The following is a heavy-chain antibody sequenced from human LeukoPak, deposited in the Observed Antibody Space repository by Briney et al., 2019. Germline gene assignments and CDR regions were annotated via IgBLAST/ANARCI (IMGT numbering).Heavy chain of an antibody. CDR3: AKDHDFWSGYSNYFDY. V-gene: IGHV3-23*01. CDR1: GFTFSSYA. Sequence: GGSLRLSCAASGFTFSSYAMSWVRQAPGKGLEWVSAISGSGGSTYYADFVKGRFTISRDNSKNTLYLQMNSLRAEDTAVYYCAKDHDFWSGYSNYFDYWGQGTLVTVSS. CDR2: ISGSGGST. J-gene: IGHJ4*02. D-gene: IGHD3-3*01.